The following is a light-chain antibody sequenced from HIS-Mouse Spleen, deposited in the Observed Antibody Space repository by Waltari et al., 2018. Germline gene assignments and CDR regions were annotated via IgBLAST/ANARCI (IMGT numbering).Light chain of an antibody. V-gene: IGLV3-10*01. CDR2: DDS. Sequence: SYELTQPPSVSVSPGQTARITCSGDALPKKYAYWSQQKSGQAPVLVLYDDSKRPSGIPERFSGSSSGTMATLTISGAQVEDEADYYCYSTDSSGNHRVFGGGTKLTVL. CDR3: YSTDSSGNHRV. CDR1: ALPKKY. J-gene: IGLJ2*01.